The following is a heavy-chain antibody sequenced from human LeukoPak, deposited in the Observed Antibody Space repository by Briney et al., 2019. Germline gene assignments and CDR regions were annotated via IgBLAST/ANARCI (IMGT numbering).Heavy chain of an antibody. J-gene: IGHJ4*02. CDR3: AKVSSCLDY. Sequence: PGGSLRLSCAATEFTFSNYGMHWVRQAPGKGLEWVAVIASDGKDKHYADSVKGRFTISRDNSKNTLYLQMNSLRAEDTAVYYCAKVSSCLDYWGQGTLVTVSS. V-gene: IGHV3-30*18. CDR2: IASDGKDK. D-gene: IGHD6-13*01. CDR1: EFTFSNYG.